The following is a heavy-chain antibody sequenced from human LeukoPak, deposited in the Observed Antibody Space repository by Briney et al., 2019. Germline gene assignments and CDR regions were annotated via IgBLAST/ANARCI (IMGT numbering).Heavy chain of an antibody. CDR3: ARDGSWGVYQFYFHMDV. J-gene: IGHJ6*03. D-gene: IGHD2-2*01. CDR2: TSASGHYI. CDR1: GFTFGSFA. V-gene: IGHV3-23*01. Sequence: GGSLRLSCEASGFTFGSFAMSWVRQAPGKGLEWLSGTSASGHYIYQADSVKGRFTISRDNSKNTLYIEMNSLRAEDTAVYYCARDGSWGVYQFYFHMDVWGKGTTVTVSS.